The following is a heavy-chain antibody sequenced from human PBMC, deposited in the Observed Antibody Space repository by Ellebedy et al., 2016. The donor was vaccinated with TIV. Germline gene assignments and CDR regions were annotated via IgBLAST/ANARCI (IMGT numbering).Heavy chain of an antibody. V-gene: IGHV3-7*01. CDR2: IKPDGSGK. J-gene: IGHJ4*02. CDR1: GFTFSSYW. D-gene: IGHD3-3*01. CDR3: ARAVGGSGAY. Sequence: GESLKISCAASGFTFSSYWMHWVRQAPGKGLEWVANIKPDGSGKYYVDSVRGRFTISRDNAKNSLYLQMNSLRAEDMAVYYCARAVGGSGAYWGQGTLVTVSS.